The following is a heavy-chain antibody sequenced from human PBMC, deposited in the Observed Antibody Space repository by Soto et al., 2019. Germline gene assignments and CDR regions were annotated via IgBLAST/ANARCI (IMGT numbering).Heavy chain of an antibody. V-gene: IGHV3-48*03. CDR3: VRYCSSTLCNGVATRTFDY. CDR2: ISSSGSSV. J-gene: IGHJ4*02. CDR1: RFSFRTYE. Sequence: EGSLRLSCADPRFSFRTYEMHWVRQAPGKGLEWVSCISSSGSSVYYADSVKGRFTISRDNSRNSLYLQMNSLRDEDTALYYCVRYCSSTLCNGVATRTFDYWRQGALVMVSS. D-gene: IGHD5-12*01.